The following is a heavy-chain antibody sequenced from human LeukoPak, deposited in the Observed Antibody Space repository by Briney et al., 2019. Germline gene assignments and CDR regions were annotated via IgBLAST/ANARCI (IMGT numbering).Heavy chain of an antibody. CDR3: ARGATYSSDYFDY. CDR2: IYYSGST. D-gene: IGHD1-26*01. Sequence: SETLSLTYTASYGFINYCFGWGIRQPPGKVLEWIGYIYYSGSTNYNPSLKSRVTISVDTSKNQFSLKLSSVTAADTAVYYCARGATYSSDYFDYWGQGTLVTVSS. CDR1: YGFINYCF. V-gene: IGHV4-59*01. J-gene: IGHJ4*02.